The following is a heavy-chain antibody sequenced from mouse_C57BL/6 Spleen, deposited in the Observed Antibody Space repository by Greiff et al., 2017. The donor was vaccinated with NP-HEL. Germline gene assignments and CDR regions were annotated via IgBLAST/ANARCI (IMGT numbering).Heavy chain of an antibody. Sequence: VMLVESGPELVKPGASVKISCKASGYAFSSSWMNWVKQRPGKGLEWIGRIYPGDGDTNYNGKFKGKATLTADKSSSTAYMQLSSLTSEDSAVYFCARGLVYGNYGAMDYWGQGTSVTVSS. D-gene: IGHD2-1*01. V-gene: IGHV1-82*01. CDR1: GYAFSSSW. CDR3: ARGLVYGNYGAMDY. J-gene: IGHJ4*01. CDR2: IYPGDGDT.